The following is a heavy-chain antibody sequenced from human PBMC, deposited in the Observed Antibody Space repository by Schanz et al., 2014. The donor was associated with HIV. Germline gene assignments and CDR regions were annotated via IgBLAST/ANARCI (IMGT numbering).Heavy chain of an antibody. J-gene: IGHJ4*02. V-gene: IGHV3-23*01. CDR3: AKEAVTTCFDY. CDR1: GFTFSTYA. Sequence: EVQLLESGGGLVQPGGSLRLSCAASGFTFSTYAMSWVRQAPGKGLQWVSAISGSGGTTHYADSVKGRLTISRDNSKNTLYVQVNRLRVEDTAVYYCAKEAVTTCFDYWGQGTLVTVSS. D-gene: IGHD4-4*01. CDR2: ISGSGGTT.